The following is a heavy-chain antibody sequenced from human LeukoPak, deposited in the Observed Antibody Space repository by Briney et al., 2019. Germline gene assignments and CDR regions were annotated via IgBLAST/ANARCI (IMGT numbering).Heavy chain of an antibody. CDR3: ARLIDYYDSSGYYDQDAFDI. CDR1: GGSISSSSYY. D-gene: IGHD3-22*01. V-gene: IGHV4-39*01. Sequence: SETLSLTCTVSGGSISSSSYYWGWIRQPPGKGLEWIGSIYYSGSTYYNPSLKSRVTISVDTSKNQFSLKLSSVTAADTAVYYSARLIDYYDSSGYYDQDAFDIWGQGAMVTVSS. CDR2: IYYSGST. J-gene: IGHJ3*02.